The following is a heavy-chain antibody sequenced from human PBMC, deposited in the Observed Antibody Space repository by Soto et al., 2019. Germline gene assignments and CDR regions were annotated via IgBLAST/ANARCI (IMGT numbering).Heavy chain of an antibody. CDR3: GNGQGWYYYMDV. V-gene: IGHV3-23*04. CDR2: ISASGGST. J-gene: IGHJ6*03. Sequence: EVQLVESGGGLIQPGGSLRLACEASGFTFNMYGIVWVRQAPGKGLEWVSAISASGGSTYYADSVKGRFIISRDNSKNTVYVEMHSLRAEDTAVSYCGNGQGWYYYMDVWGVGTTVTVSS. D-gene: IGHD2-15*01. CDR1: GFTFNMYG.